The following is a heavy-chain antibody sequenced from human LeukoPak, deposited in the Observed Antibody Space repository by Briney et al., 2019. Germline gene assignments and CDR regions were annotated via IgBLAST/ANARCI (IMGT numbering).Heavy chain of an antibody. CDR2: IYYSGST. CDR1: GGSIGSSSYY. V-gene: IGHV4-39*07. J-gene: IGHJ3*02. D-gene: IGHD3-22*01. CDR3: ARWGRDYYESDFAFDI. Sequence: SETLSLTCTVSGGSIGSSSYYWGWIRQPPGKGLEWIGSIYYSGSTYYNPSLKSRVTISVDTSKNQFSLKLSSVTAADTAVYYCARWGRDYYESDFAFDIWGQGTMVTVSS.